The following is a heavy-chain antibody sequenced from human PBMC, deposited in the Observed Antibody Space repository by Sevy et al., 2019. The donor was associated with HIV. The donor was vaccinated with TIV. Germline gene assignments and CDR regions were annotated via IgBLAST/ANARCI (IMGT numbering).Heavy chain of an antibody. CDR1: GFTFSDYY. Sequence: GGSLRLSCAASGFTFSDYYMSWIRQAPGKGLEWVSYISSSSSYTNYAHSVKGRFTISRDNAKNSLYLQMNSLRAEDTAVYYCARVGGGKHFDYWGQGTLVTVSS. V-gene: IGHV3-11*06. J-gene: IGHJ4*02. CDR3: ARVGGGKHFDY. CDR2: ISSSSSYT. D-gene: IGHD3-16*01.